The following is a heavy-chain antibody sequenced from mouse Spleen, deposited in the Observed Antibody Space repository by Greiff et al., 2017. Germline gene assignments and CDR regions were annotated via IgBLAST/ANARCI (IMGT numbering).Heavy chain of an antibody. CDR3: ASLPIYYGYGGYAMDY. Sequence: QVQLKESGPGLVAPSQSLSITCTVSGFSLTSYGVDWVRQSPGKGLEWLGVLWGGGSTNYNSALKSRLSISKDNSKSQVFLKMNSLQTDDTAMYYCASLPIYYGYGGYAMDYWGQGTSVTVSS. D-gene: IGHD2-2*01. J-gene: IGHJ4*01. V-gene: IGHV2-6*01. CDR2: LWGGGST. CDR1: GFSLTSYG.